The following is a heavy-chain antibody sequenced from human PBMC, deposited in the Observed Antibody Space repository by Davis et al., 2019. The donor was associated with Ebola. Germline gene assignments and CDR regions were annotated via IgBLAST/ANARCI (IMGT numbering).Heavy chain of an antibody. CDR2: INHSGST. CDR3: ARDEITARRDYYYYYGMDV. J-gene: IGHJ6*02. Sequence: SQTLSLTCAVYGGSFSVYYWSWIRQPPRKGLEWIGEINHSGSTNYNPSLKSRVTISVDTSKNQFSLKLSSVTAADTAVYYCARDEITARRDYYYYYGMDVWGQGTTVTVSS. D-gene: IGHD6-6*01. V-gene: IGHV4-34*01. CDR1: GGSFSVYY.